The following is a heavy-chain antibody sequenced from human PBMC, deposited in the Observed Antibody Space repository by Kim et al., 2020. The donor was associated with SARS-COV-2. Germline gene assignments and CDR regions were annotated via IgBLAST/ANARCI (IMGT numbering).Heavy chain of an antibody. V-gene: IGHV3-9*01. J-gene: IGHJ6*02. CDR3: AKDLTGSSSSVDYYYYGMDV. Sequence: GGSLRLSCAASGFTFDDYAMHWVRQAPGKGLEWVSGISWNSGSIGYADSVKGRFTISRDNAKNSLYLQMNSLRAEDTALYYCAKDLTGSSSSVDYYYYGMDVWGQGTTVTVSS. CDR1: GFTFDDYA. CDR2: ISWNSGSI. D-gene: IGHD6-6*01.